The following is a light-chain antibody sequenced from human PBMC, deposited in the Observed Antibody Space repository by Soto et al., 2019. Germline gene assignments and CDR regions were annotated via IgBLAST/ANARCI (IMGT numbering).Light chain of an antibody. CDR1: QSVLYSSNNKNY. V-gene: IGKV4-1*01. Sequence: DIVLTQSPDSLAVSLGERATINCKSSQSVLYSSNNKNYLAWYQQKPGQPPKLLIYWASTRDTGDPDRFSGSGSGTDFTLTISSLQAEDVAVYYCQQYYSTPWTFGQGTKVEIK. CDR3: QQYYSTPWT. J-gene: IGKJ1*01. CDR2: WAS.